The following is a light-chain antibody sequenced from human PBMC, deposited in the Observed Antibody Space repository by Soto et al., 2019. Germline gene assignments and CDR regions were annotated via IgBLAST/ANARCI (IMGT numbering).Light chain of an antibody. V-gene: IGKV2D-29*01. CDR2: EDA. CDR3: MQSRHLIT. Sequence: EIVMTQTPLSLSVTPGQPASIYCKSSQSPIQSNGRTYLYWYLQKPGQPPQHLTYEDANRFSGVQDRFSGSGSGRDLILKISRVECEDVGVYYCMQSRHLITFGQGTRLEIK. J-gene: IGKJ5*01. CDR1: QSPIQSNGRTY.